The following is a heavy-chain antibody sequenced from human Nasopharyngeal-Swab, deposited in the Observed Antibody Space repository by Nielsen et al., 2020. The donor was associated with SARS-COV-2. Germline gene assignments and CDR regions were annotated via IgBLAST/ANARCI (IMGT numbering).Heavy chain of an antibody. V-gene: IGHV3-74*01. CDR1: EYTIRSYW. D-gene: IGHD6-25*01. CDR3: ARSSGWAFDY. Sequence: GESPKTSRAASEYTIRSYWLQWLRHAQRTRLLDVSHISPSDGTSTNYADSVKGRFTISRDNAKNTLYLQMNTLRADDTAVYYCARSSGWAFDYWGQGTPVTVSS. J-gene: IGHJ4*02. CDR2: ISPSDGTST.